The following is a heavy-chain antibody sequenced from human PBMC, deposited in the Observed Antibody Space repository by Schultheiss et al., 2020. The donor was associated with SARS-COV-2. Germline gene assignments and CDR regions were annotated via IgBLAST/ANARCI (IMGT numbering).Heavy chain of an antibody. CDR3: ARGTYAYGHPPGDY. D-gene: IGHD3-10*01. J-gene: IGHJ4*02. CDR1: GFTFSSYA. V-gene: IGHV3-23*01. CDR2: ISGSGGST. Sequence: GGSLRLSCAASGFTFSSYAMSWVRQAPGKGLEWVSAISGSGGSTYYADSVKGRFTISRDNAKNSIYLQMNSLRAEDTAVYFCARGTYAYGHPPGDYWGQGTLVTVSS.